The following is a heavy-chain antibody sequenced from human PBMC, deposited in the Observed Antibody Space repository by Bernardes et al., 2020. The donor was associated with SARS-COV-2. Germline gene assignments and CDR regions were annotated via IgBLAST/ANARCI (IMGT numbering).Heavy chain of an antibody. CDR1: GGSFSGYY. J-gene: IGHJ4*02. D-gene: IGHD2-15*01. V-gene: IGHV4-34*01. CDR2: INHSGST. Sequence: SETLSLTCAVYGGSFSGYYWSWIRQPPGKGLEWIGEINHSGSTNYNPSLKSRVTISVDTSKNQFSLKLSSVTAADTAVYYCARVRSLGYCSGGSCYGPRYFDYWGQGTLVTVSS. CDR3: ARVRSLGYCSGGSCYGPRYFDY.